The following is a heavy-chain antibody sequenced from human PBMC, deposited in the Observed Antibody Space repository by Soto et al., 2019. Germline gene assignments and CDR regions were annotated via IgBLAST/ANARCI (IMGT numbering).Heavy chain of an antibody. CDR3: ARQEYSSSWYFYYGMDV. Sequence: SETLSLTCPVSGGPISSSSYYWGWIRQPPGKGLGWIGSIYYSGRTYYTPSLKSRVNISVDTSKNQFPLKLSSVTAADTAVYYCARQEYSSSWYFYYGMDVWGQGTTVTVSS. D-gene: IGHD6-13*01. CDR1: GGPISSSSYY. V-gene: IGHV4-39*01. CDR2: IYYSGRT. J-gene: IGHJ6*02.